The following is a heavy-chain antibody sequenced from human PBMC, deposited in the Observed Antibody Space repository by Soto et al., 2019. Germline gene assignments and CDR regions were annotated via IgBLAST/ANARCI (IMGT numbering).Heavy chain of an antibody. V-gene: IGHV1-45*02. CDR2: ITPFSGDV. CDR3: AGGGAGSGPFTWELPDH. D-gene: IGHD1-26*01. Sequence: QMQLVQSGAEVKKTGSSVTVSCKALGNTFTYRYLHSVRQAPGQALEWMGWITPFSGDVHYAQKFQARVTITRDRSINTAYMQMSSLRSEDTAMYFCAGGGAGSGPFTWELPDHWGQGTLVTVPS. J-gene: IGHJ4*02. CDR1: GNTFTYRY.